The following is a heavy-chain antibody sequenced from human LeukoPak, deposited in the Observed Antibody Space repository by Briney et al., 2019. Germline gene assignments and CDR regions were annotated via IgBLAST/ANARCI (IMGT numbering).Heavy chain of an antibody. V-gene: IGHV3-48*01. J-gene: IGHJ6*03. CDR1: GFTFSSYS. CDR2: ISSSSSTI. CDR3: ARAGALDILGRAAPYYYYMDV. D-gene: IGHD3-9*01. Sequence: PGGSLRLSCAASGFTFSSYSMNWVRQAPGKGLEWVSYISSSSSTIYYVDSVKGRFTISRDNAKNSLYLQMNSLRAEDTAVYYCARAGALDILGRAAPYYYYMDVWGKGTTVTVSS.